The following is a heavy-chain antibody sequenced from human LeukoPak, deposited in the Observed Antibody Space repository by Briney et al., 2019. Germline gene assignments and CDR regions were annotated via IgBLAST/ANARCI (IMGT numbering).Heavy chain of an antibody. Sequence: SETLSLTCTVSGGSISSSGYYWGWIRQPPGNGLEWIGSIFYSGSTYYNPSLKSRVTISVDTSKNQFSLKLSSVTAADTAVYYCARGDPNQATSFDYWGQGTLVTVSS. CDR1: GGSISSSGYY. CDR2: IFYSGST. D-gene: IGHD1-14*01. CDR3: ARGDPNQATSFDY. V-gene: IGHV4-39*01. J-gene: IGHJ4*02.